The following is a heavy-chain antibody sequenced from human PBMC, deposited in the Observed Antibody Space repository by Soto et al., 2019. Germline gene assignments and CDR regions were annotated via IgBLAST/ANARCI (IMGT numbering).Heavy chain of an antibody. CDR3: AHSPVILSVPTPIPGSDP. V-gene: IGHV2-5*01. D-gene: IGHD2-2*01. CDR1: GFSLSTRGVG. Sequence: QITLRESGPTLVKPTQTLTLTCTFSGFSLSTRGVGVGWVRQPPGKALEWLALIYWNDYKHYSPSLRNRLTTTKDPSKNQVVLTMATMDPVDTPTYYCAHSPVILSVPTPIPGSDPWGPGTLVIV. J-gene: IGHJ5*02. CDR2: IYWNDYK.